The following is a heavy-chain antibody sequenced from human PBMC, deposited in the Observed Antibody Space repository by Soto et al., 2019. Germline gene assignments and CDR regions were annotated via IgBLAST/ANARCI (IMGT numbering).Heavy chain of an antibody. Sequence: QVQLVQSGAEVKKPGSSVKVSCKASGGTFSSYPISWVRQAPGQGLEWMGGIIPIFGTANYAQKFQGRVTITPDEPTSTAYMERSSLGSADTAVYYCASGSGGSYTFDYWGQGTLVTVSS. J-gene: IGHJ4*02. CDR2: IIPIFGTA. CDR3: ASGSGGSYTFDY. CDR1: GGTFSSYP. D-gene: IGHD1-26*01. V-gene: IGHV1-69*05.